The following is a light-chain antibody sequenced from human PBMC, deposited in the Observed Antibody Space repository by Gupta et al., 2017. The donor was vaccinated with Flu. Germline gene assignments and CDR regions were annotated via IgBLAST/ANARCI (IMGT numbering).Light chain of an antibody. CDR1: SSNIRAGYD. V-gene: IGLV1-40*01. Sequence: QSVLTQPPSVSGAPGQRGTIPCPWSSSNIRAGYDLHWYQPHPGPAPKLLIYGNSNRPSWVPDRFSGSKSGTSASLAITGLQAEDDADYYCQSSDSSLIGSKVFGTGTKVTVL. J-gene: IGLJ1*01. CDR2: GNS. CDR3: QSSDSSLIGSKV.